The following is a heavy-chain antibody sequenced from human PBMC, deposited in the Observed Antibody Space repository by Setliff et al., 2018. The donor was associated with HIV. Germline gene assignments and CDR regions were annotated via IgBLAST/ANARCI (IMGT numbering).Heavy chain of an antibody. V-gene: IGHV4-4*02. CDR3: ATSLITVPPDAFDI. D-gene: IGHD4-4*01. CDR1: GGSITSSNW. J-gene: IGHJ3*02. Sequence: PSETLSLTCAVSGGSITSSNWWSWVRQPPGKGLEWIGEIYHSGSTNYNPSLKSRLTKSVDKSNNQFSLRLSSVTAADTAVYYCATSLITVPPDAFDIWGQGTMVTVSS. CDR2: IYHSGST.